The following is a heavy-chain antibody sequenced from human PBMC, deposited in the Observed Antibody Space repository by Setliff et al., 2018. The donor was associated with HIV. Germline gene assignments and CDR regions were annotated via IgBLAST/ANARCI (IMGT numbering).Heavy chain of an antibody. CDR2: INYSGST. CDR3: ARLNQQWLVRDSGSNWFDP. V-gene: IGHV4-31*03. Sequence: SETLSLTCTVSGGSISSGGSYWSWIRQHPGKGLEWIGYINYSGSTYYNPSLKSRVTFSVDTSKNQFSLKLNSVTAADTAVYYCARLNQQWLVRDSGSNWFDPWGQGILVTVSS. CDR1: GGSISSGGSY. J-gene: IGHJ5*02. D-gene: IGHD6-19*01.